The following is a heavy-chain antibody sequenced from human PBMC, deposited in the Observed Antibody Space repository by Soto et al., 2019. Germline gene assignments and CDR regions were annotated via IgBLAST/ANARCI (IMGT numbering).Heavy chain of an antibody. CDR1: GGSIISYY. CDR3: ARHGQWLVIGYFYYGMDV. Sequence: SETLSLTCTVSGGSIISYYWSWIRQPPWKGLEWIGYIYYSGSTNYNPSLKSRVTISVDTSKNQFSLKLSSVTAADTAVYYCARHGQWLVIGYFYYGMDVWGQGTTVTVSS. J-gene: IGHJ6*02. CDR2: IYYSGST. D-gene: IGHD6-19*01. V-gene: IGHV4-59*08.